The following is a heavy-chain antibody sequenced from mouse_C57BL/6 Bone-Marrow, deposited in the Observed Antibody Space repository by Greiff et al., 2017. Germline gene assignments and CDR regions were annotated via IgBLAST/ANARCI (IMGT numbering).Heavy chain of an antibody. D-gene: IGHD2-5*01. V-gene: IGHV1-7*01. CDR1: GYTFTSYW. CDR2: INPSSGYT. Sequence: VQLQESGAELAKPGASVKLSCKASGYTFTSYWMHWVKQRPGQGLEWIGYINPSSGYTKYNQKFKDKATLTADKSSSPAYMQMSSLTYEDSAVXYCAKRTYYSNYVPMDYWGQGTSVTVSS. CDR3: AKRTYYSNYVPMDY. J-gene: IGHJ4*01.